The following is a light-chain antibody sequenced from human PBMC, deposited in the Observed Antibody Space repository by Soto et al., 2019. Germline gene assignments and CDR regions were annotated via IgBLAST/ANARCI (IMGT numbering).Light chain of an antibody. CDR1: SSDVGGYNY. J-gene: IGLJ2*01. V-gene: IGLV2-14*01. CDR2: DVS. Sequence: QSALTQPASVSGSPGQSITISCTGTSSDVGGYNYVSWYQQHPGKAPKLMIYDVSNRPSGVSNRFSGSKSGNTASLTISGLQAEDEADYYCGSYTSINSLLFGGGTQRTVL. CDR3: GSYTSINSLL.